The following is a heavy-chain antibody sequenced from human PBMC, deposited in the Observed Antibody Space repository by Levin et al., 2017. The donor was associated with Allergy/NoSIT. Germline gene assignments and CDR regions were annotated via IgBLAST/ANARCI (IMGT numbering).Heavy chain of an antibody. CDR3: AKGLVGATLYFFDC. CDR1: GFTFSSYA. CDR2: ISGSDGNT. J-gene: IGHJ4*02. V-gene: IGHV3-23*01. Sequence: GGSLRLSCAASGFTFSSYAMSWVRQAPGKGLEWVSGISGSDGNTYYADSVKGRFTISRDNSKNTVYLQMNSLRAEDTAVYYCAKGLVGATLYFFDCWGQGTLVTVSS. D-gene: IGHD1-26*01.